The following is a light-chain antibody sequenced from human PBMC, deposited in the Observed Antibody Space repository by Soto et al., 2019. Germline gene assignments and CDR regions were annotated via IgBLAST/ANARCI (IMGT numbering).Light chain of an antibody. V-gene: IGKV3-15*01. CDR2: ATP. CDR1: QSVGNN. Sequence: EIVLTQSPATLSVSPGERATLSCRASQSVGNNFAWYQQKPGQAPMLLIFATPTRATGVPARFSGSGSGTEFTPTISSLQSEDFAVYYCQQYGDWPLTFGVGAKVEIE. CDR3: QQYGDWPLT. J-gene: IGKJ4*01.